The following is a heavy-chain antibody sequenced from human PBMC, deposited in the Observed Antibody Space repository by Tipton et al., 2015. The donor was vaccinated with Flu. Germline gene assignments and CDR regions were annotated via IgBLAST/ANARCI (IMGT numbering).Heavy chain of an antibody. CDR2: FYYNGDI. J-gene: IGHJ4*02. CDR1: GGSISRSGYS. D-gene: IGHD3-10*02. CDR3: ARLSYYDVDLKNFYFDY. V-gene: IGHV4-39*01. Sequence: TLSLTCSVSGGSISRSGYSWGWLRQPPGKGLEWIGSFYYNGDIYYNPSLKSRVTISVDMSKNQFSLRLSSVTAADTAVYYYARLSYYDVDLKNFYFDYRGQGTLVTVSS.